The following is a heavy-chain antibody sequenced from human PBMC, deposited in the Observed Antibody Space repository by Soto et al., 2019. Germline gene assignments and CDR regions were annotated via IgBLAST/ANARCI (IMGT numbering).Heavy chain of an antibody. CDR1: GYTFTSYG. D-gene: IGHD3-16*01. J-gene: IGHJ6*02. Sequence: VASVKVSCKASGYTFTSYGISWVRQAPGQGLEWMGWISAYNGNTNYAQKLQGRVTMTTDTSTSTAYMELRSLRSDDTAVYYCARALGGDYYYYYGMDVWGQGTTVTLSS. V-gene: IGHV1-18*04. CDR2: ISAYNGNT. CDR3: ARALGGDYYYYYGMDV.